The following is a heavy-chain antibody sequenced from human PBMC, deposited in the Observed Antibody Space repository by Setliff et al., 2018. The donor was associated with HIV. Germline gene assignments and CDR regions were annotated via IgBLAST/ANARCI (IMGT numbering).Heavy chain of an antibody. J-gene: IGHJ4*02. V-gene: IGHV4-4*09. CDR2: IYTSGST. CDR1: GGSLSDYY. CDR3: ARVQVSGTYPIDY. Sequence: PSETLSLTCTVSGGSLSDYYRSWIRQPPGKGLEWIGYIYTSGSTNYNPSLKSRVTISLDTSKNQFSLKLSSLTAADTAVYYCARVQVSGTYPIDYWGQGTLVTVSS. D-gene: IGHD3-10*01.